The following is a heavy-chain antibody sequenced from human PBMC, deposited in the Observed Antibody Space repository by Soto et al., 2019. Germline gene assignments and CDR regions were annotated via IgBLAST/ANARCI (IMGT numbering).Heavy chain of an antibody. CDR2: IYYSGST. J-gene: IGHJ4*02. CDR3: ARATVTTETNFDY. V-gene: IGHV4-59*01. CDR1: GGSISSYY. D-gene: IGHD4-17*01. Sequence: PSETLSLTCIFSGGSISSYYWRWIRQPPGKGLEWIGYIYYSGSTNYNPSLKSRVTISVDTSKNQFSLKLSSVTAADTAVYYCARATVTTETNFDYWGQGTLVTVSS.